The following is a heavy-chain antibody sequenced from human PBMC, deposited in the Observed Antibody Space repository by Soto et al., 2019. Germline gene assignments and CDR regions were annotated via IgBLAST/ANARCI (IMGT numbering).Heavy chain of an antibody. CDR2: ISGSGGST. CDR3: AKEVSLGSTVDLGY. CDR1: GFTFTIFA. J-gene: IGHJ4*02. D-gene: IGHD7-27*01. Sequence: GGSLRLSCAASGFTFTIFAMSWVRQSPGKGLEWVSTISGSGGSTYYADAVKGRFTISRDNSMGTLYLQMKSLRVEDTAIYYCAKEVSLGSTVDLGYWGQGTLVTV. V-gene: IGHV3-23*01.